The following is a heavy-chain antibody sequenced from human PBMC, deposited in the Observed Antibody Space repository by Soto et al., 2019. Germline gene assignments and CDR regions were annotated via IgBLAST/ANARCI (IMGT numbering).Heavy chain of an antibody. J-gene: IGHJ4*02. CDR3: ANLGVAAPFDY. Sequence: GSLLLSCSASGFTFSSYAMSWVRQAPGKGLEWVSTISATNYLTYYADSVKGRFTISRDDSRNTLYLQMNSLRADDTAVYYCANLGVAAPFDYWGQGILVTVSS. CDR1: GFTFSSYA. D-gene: IGHD6-19*01. V-gene: IGHV3-23*01. CDR2: ISATNYLT.